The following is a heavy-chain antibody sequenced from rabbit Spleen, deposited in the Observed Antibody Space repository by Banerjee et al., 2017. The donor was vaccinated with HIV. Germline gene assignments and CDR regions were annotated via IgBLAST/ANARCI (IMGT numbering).Heavy chain of an antibody. Sequence: QEQLVESGGGLVKPGASLTLTCIASGVSFSANSYICWVRQAPGKGLEWIGCGYPDGIGSTAYASWAKGRFTISKSSSTTVTLQMTSLTAADTATYFCARGSAAMTMVITGFYLTLWGPGTLVTVS. J-gene: IGHJ4*01. CDR2: GYPDGIGST. CDR1: GVSFSANSY. V-gene: IGHV1S45*01. D-gene: IGHD2-1*01. CDR3: ARGSAAMTMVITGFYLTL.